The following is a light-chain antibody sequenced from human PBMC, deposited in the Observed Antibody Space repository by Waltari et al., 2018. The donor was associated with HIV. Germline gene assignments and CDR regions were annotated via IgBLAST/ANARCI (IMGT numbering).Light chain of an antibody. V-gene: IGKV1D-13*01. J-gene: IGKJ4*01. Sequence: AIQLTQSPPSLSASVGDSVTITCRASQGISSALAWYQQRPGKPPNLLIYDASTLEGGVPSRFSGSGSGTDFTLTISSLQPEDSATYYCQQFNHYLPLFGGGTKVAI. CDR3: QQFNHYLPL. CDR1: QGISSA. CDR2: DAS.